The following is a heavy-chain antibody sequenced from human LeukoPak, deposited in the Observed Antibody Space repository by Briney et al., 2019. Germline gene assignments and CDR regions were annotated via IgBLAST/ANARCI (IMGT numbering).Heavy chain of an antibody. CDR1: GGSFSGYY. J-gene: IGHJ5*02. CDR3: ARAALIVVVPAAIVGFFDP. Sequence: PSETLSLTCAVYGGSFSGYYWSWIRQPPGKGLGWIGEINHSGSTNYNPSLKSRVTISVDTSKNQFSLKLSSVTAADTAVYYCARAALIVVVPAAIVGFFDPWGQGTLVTVSS. V-gene: IGHV4-34*01. CDR2: INHSGST. D-gene: IGHD2-2*02.